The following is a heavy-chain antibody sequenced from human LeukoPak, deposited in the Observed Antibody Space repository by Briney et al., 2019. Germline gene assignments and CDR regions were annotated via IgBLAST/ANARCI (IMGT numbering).Heavy chain of an antibody. CDR2: SNTAGVT. V-gene: IGHV3-13*04. CDR3: ARGHGPGATTGDQ. Sequence: QSGGSLRLSCAASGFTFSSYDMHWVRQTTGKGLEWVSASNTAGVTYYSASVRGRFTISRENAQKSLYLHMNSLRAGDTAVYFCARGHGPGATTGDQWGQGILVTVSS. CDR1: GFTFSSYD. J-gene: IGHJ4*02. D-gene: IGHD3-16*01.